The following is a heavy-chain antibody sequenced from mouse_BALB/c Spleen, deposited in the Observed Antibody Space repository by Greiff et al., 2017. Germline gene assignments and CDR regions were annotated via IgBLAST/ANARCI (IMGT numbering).Heavy chain of an antibody. CDR1: GDSITSGY. CDR3: ASGNYGDAMDY. D-gene: IGHD2-1*01. CDR2: ISYSGST. J-gene: IGHJ4*01. Sequence: EVKLVESGPSLVKPSQTLSLTCSVTGDSITSGYWNWIRKFPGNKLEYMGYISYSGSTYYNPSLKSRISITQDTSTNQYYLQMKSVTTEDTATYYCASGNYGDAMDYWGQGTSVTVSS. V-gene: IGHV3-8*02.